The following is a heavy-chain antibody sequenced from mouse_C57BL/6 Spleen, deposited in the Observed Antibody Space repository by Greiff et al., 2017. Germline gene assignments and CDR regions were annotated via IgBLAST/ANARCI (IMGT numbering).Heavy chain of an antibody. J-gene: IGHJ2*01. CDR1: GYTFTSYW. D-gene: IGHD1-1*01. CDR3: AREHNYYGSSPYYFDY. CDR2: IYPGSGST. V-gene: IGHV1-55*01. Sequence: QVQLQQPGAELVKPGASVKMSCKASGYTFTSYWITWVKQRPGQGLEWIGDIYPGSGSTNYNEKFKSKATLTVDTSSSTAYMQLSSLTSEDSAVYYCAREHNYYGSSPYYFDYWGQGTTLTVSS.